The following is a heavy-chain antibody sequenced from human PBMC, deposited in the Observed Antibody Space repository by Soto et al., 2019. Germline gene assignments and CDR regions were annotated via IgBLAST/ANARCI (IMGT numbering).Heavy chain of an antibody. Sequence: SETLSLTCTVSGGSISSYYWSWIRQPPGKGLEWIGEIYHSGSTNYNPSLKSRVTISVDKSKNQFSLKLSSVTAADTAVYYCARSLGYCSGGSCYDWFDPWGQGTLVTVSS. CDR1: GGSISSYY. D-gene: IGHD2-15*01. CDR2: IYHSGST. CDR3: ARSLGYCSGGSCYDWFDP. V-gene: IGHV4-59*12. J-gene: IGHJ5*02.